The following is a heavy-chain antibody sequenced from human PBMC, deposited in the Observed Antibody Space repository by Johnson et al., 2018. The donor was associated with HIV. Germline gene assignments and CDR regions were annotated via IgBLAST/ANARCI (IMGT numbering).Heavy chain of an antibody. V-gene: IGHV3-30*18. D-gene: IGHD3-22*01. CDR3: ANFGDDSRKDRPETYDAFDI. CDR2: ISYDGSNK. CDR1: GFTFDDYG. J-gene: IGHJ3*02. Sequence: QMQLVESGGGVARPWGSLRLSCAASGFTFDDYGLSWVRQAPGKGLEWVAVISYDGSNKYYADSVKGRFTISRDNSKNTLYLQMNSLRAEDTAVYYCANFGDDSRKDRPETYDAFDIWGQGTMVTVSS.